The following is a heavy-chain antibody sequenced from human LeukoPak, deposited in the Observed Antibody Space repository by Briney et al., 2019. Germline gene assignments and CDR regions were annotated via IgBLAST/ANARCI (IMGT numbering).Heavy chain of an antibody. CDR1: SGSISSYY. CDR2: IYTSGST. Sequence: SETLSLTCTVSSGSISSYYWSWIRQPAGKGLEWIGRIYTSGSTNYNPSLKSRVTMSVDTSKNQFSLKLSSVTAADTAVYYCARGGTSGWYPYYFDYWGQGTLVTVSS. CDR3: ARGGTSGWYPYYFDY. V-gene: IGHV4-4*07. D-gene: IGHD6-19*01. J-gene: IGHJ4*02.